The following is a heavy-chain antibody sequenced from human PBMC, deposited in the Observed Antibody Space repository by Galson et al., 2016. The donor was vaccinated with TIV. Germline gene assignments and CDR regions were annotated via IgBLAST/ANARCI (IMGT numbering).Heavy chain of an antibody. Sequence: SVKVSCKASGGTFSNYAIRWVRQAPGQGLEWMGRIIPIIGMTNYAQKFQGRLTITADTSTRTAYMELSSLRYEDTAVYDCANLVVTDTTFDYWGQGTLVTVSS. CDR2: IIPIIGMT. CDR1: GGTFSNYA. V-gene: IGHV1-69*04. D-gene: IGHD2-21*02. J-gene: IGHJ4*02. CDR3: ANLVVTDTTFDY.